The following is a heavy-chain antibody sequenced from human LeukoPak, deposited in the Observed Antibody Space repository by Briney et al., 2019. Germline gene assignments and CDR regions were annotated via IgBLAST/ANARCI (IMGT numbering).Heavy chain of an antibody. CDR2: IIPIFGTA. J-gene: IGHJ5*02. CDR1: GYTFTSYD. D-gene: IGHD3-10*01. V-gene: IGHV1-69*13. Sequence: SVKVSCKASGYTFTSYDINWVRQAPGQGLEWMGGIIPIFGTANYAQKFQGRVTITADESTSTAYMELSSLRSEDTAVYYCARDISGDYERAPSNWFDPWGQGTLVTVSS. CDR3: ARDISGDYERAPSNWFDP.